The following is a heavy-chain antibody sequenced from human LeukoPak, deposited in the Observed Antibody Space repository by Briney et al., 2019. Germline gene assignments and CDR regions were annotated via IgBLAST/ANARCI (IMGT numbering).Heavy chain of an antibody. Sequence: SVKVSCKASGGTFSSYAISWVRQAPGQGLEWMGGIIPIFGTANYAQKFQGRVTITTDESTSTAYMELSSLRSEDTAVYYCARAHVDTAMVTGFDYWGQGTLVTVSS. CDR1: GGTFSSYA. V-gene: IGHV1-69*05. CDR3: ARAHVDTAMVTGFDY. J-gene: IGHJ4*02. D-gene: IGHD5-18*01. CDR2: IIPIFGTA.